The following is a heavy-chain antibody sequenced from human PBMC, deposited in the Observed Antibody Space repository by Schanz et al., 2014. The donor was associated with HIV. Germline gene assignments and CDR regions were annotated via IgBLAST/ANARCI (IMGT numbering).Heavy chain of an antibody. CDR2: IIPFFGTA. CDR3: AASMYNGSYGTHYYFDL. CDR1: GGTFTNSA. D-gene: IGHD1-26*01. J-gene: IGHJ2*01. Sequence: QVQLVQSGAEMKRPGSSVKVSCRVSGGTFTNSAISWVRQAPGQGLQWMGGIIPFFGTANYAQTLQGRLTITADESTGTAYMDLTSLRYEDTALYYCAASMYNGSYGTHYYFDLWGRGTLVTVSS. V-gene: IGHV1-69*01.